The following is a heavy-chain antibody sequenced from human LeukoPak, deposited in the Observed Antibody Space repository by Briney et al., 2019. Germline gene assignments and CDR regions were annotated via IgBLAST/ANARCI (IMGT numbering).Heavy chain of an antibody. CDR2: ISSSGGTI. CDR1: GFTFSSYE. V-gene: IGHV3-48*03. Sequence: GGSLRLSCAASGFTFSSYEMNWVRQAPGKGLEWVSYISSSGGTIYYADSVKGRFTISRDNAKNSLYLQMNSLRAEDTALYYCAGGGYSYGLLVYWGQGTLVTVSS. D-gene: IGHD5-18*01. CDR3: AGGGYSYGLLVY. J-gene: IGHJ4*02.